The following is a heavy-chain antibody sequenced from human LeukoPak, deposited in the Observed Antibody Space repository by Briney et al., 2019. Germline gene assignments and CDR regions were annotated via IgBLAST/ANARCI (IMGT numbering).Heavy chain of an antibody. CDR3: AKDYGGNSDAFDI. Sequence: PGGSLRLSCAASGFTFSSYAMSWVRQAPGKGLEWVSSISGSGTSTYYADSVKGRFTISRDNSKNTLYLQMSSLRAEDTALYSCAKDYGGNSDAFDIWGQGTVVTVSS. CDR1: GFTFSSYA. CDR2: ISGSGTST. D-gene: IGHD4-23*01. V-gene: IGHV3-23*01. J-gene: IGHJ3*02.